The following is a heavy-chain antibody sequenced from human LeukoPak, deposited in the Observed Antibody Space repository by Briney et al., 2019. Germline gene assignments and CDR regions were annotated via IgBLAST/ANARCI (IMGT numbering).Heavy chain of an antibody. J-gene: IGHJ4*02. Sequence: PSETLSLTCAVYGGSFSGYYWSWIRQPPGKGLEWIGEINHSGSTNYNPSLKSRVTISVDTSKNQFPLKLTSVTAADTAVYYCARLHDYGDYYADYWGQGTLVTVSS. V-gene: IGHV4-34*01. CDR3: ARLHDYGDYYADY. CDR1: GGSFSGYY. D-gene: IGHD4-17*01. CDR2: INHSGST.